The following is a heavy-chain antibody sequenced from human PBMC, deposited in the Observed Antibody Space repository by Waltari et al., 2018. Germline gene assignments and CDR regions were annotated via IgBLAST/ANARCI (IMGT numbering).Heavy chain of an antibody. CDR1: GVTFSSYT. D-gene: IGHD6-6*01. Sequence: QVQLVQSGAEVKKPGSSVKVSCKASGVTFSSYTISLVRQAHGQGLEWMGRIIPSLGIANYAQKFQGRVTITADESTSTAYMELSSLRSEDTAVYYCARAPSSSSVYYYYGMDVWGQGTTVTVSS. J-gene: IGHJ6*02. V-gene: IGHV1-69*02. CDR2: IIPSLGIA. CDR3: ARAPSSSSVYYYYGMDV.